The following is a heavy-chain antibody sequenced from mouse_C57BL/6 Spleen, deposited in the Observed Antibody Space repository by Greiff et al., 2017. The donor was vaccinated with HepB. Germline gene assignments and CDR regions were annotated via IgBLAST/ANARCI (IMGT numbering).Heavy chain of an antibody. J-gene: IGHJ4*01. CDR1: GFSFNTYA. CDR2: IRSKSNNYAT. Sequence: DVQLVESGGGLVQPKGSLKLSCAASGFSFNTYAMNWVRQAPGKGLEWVARIRSKSNNYATYYADSVKDRFTISRDDSESMLYLQMNNLKTEDTAMYYCVRNSNYGLDYWGQGTSVTVSS. D-gene: IGHD2-5*01. V-gene: IGHV10-1*01. CDR3: VRNSNYGLDY.